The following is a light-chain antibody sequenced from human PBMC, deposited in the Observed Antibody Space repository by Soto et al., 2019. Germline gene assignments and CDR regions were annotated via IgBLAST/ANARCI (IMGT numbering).Light chain of an antibody. Sequence: EIVLTQSPDTLSLSPGERATLSCRASQSVPNSRLAWYQQKPGQAPRLLIYDASNRATGIPARFSGSGSGTDFTLTISSLEPEDFAVYYCQQRGNWPPWTFGQGTKVDIK. J-gene: IGKJ1*01. CDR1: QSVPNSR. CDR2: DAS. CDR3: QQRGNWPPWT. V-gene: IGKV3-11*01.